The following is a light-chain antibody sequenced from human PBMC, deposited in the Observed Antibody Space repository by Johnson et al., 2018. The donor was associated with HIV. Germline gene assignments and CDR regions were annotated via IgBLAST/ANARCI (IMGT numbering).Light chain of an antibody. CDR1: SSNIGNNY. CDR2: DNN. J-gene: IGLJ1*01. CDR3: GTWDSSLSAAGNV. Sequence: QSVLTQPPSVSAAPGQKVTISCSGSSSNIGNNYVSWYQQLPGTAPKLLIYDNNKRPSGIPDRFSGSKSGTSATLGITGLQTGDEADYDCGTWDSSLSAAGNVFGTGTKVTVL. V-gene: IGLV1-51*01.